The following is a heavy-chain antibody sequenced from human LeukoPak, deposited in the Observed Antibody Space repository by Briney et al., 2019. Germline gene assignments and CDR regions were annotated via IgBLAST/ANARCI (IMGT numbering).Heavy chain of an antibody. V-gene: IGHV3-53*01. CDR3: AKDLPEYSFGRMFDY. D-gene: IGHD5-18*01. J-gene: IGHJ4*02. Sequence: GGSLRLSCAASGFTVSSNYVSWVRQAPGKGLEWVSVIYSGGSTYYADSVKGRFTISRDNSKNTLCLQMNSLRAEDTAVYYCAKDLPEYSFGRMFDYWGQGTLVTVSS. CDR1: GFTVSSNY. CDR2: IYSGGST.